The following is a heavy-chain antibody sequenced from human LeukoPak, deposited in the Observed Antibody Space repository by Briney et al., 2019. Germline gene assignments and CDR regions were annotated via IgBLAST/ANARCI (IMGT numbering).Heavy chain of an antibody. D-gene: IGHD3-10*01. V-gene: IGHV4-59*02. CDR1: GGSVTSYY. CDR3: AREQGAYYYGSGSYYKGAFDI. CDR2: IFYSGSN. Sequence: PSQTQSLTCTVSGGSVTSYYWSWTRHPPGGGMPCLRYIFYSGSNNYNPSLKSRVTISVDTSKNQFSLQLSSVTAADTAVYYCAREQGAYYYGSGSYYKGAFDIWGQGTMVTVSS. J-gene: IGHJ3*02.